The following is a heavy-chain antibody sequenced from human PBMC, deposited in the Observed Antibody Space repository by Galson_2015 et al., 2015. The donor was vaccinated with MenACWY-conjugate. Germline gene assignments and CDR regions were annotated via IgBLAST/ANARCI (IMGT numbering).Heavy chain of an antibody. J-gene: IGHJ4*02. CDR1: GFSFSNTS. CDR3: AKNAKYDVPRNGY. D-gene: IGHD1-1*01. V-gene: IGHV3-30*02. Sequence: SLRLSCAASGFSFSNTSMHWVRQAPGKGLEWVAFIRNDGSRKDYADSVKGRFTISRDNAKNTLYVQMNSLRAEDTAVYYCAKNAKYDVPRNGYWGQGTLVTVSS. CDR2: IRNDGSRK.